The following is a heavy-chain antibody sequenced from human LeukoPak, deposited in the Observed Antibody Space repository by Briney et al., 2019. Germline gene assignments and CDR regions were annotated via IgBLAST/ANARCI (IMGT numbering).Heavy chain of an antibody. CDR3: ARDSGYNAFDY. J-gene: IGHJ4*02. CDR2: INQEVSAK. V-gene: IGHV3-7*05. CDR1: GFLFSNSW. Sequence: GGSLRLSCADSGFLFSNSWMAWVRQAPGRGLEWLANINQEVSAKTCVDSVKGRFTISRDNAKNSLYLQMNSLRAEDTAMYYCARDSGYNAFDYWGQGTLVTVSS. D-gene: IGHD5-12*01.